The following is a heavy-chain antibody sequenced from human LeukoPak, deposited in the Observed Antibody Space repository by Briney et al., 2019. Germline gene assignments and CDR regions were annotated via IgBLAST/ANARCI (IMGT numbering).Heavy chain of an antibody. D-gene: IGHD2-2*01. CDR1: GFTFSSYA. J-gene: IGHJ4*02. Sequence: GRSLRLSCAASGFTFSSYAMHWVRQAPGKGLERVAVISYDGSNKYYADSVKGRFTISRDNSKNTLYLQMNSLRAEDTAVYYCARDPTAGVPAAILDYWGQGTLVTVSS. V-gene: IGHV3-30-3*01. CDR2: ISYDGSNK. CDR3: ARDPTAGVPAAILDY.